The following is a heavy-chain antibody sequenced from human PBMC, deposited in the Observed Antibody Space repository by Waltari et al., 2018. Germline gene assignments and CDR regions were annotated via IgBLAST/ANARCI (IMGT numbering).Heavy chain of an antibody. V-gene: IGHV1-2*02. CDR2: INPNSGGT. J-gene: IGHJ3*02. CDR1: GYTFTGDY. CDR3: ARGGLIVVVIADDAFDI. D-gene: IGHD2-21*01. Sequence: QVQLVQSGAEVKKPGASVKVSCKASGYTFTGDYMHWVRQAPGQGLEWMGWINPNSGGTNYAQKFQGRVTMTRDTSISTAYMELSRLRSDDTAVYYCARGGLIVVVIADDAFDIWGQGTMVTVSS.